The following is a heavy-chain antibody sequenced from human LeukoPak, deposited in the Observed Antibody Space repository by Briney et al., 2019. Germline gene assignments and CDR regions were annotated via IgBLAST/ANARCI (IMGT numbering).Heavy chain of an antibody. CDR1: GGTFSSYA. V-gene: IGHV1-69*05. D-gene: IGHD2-15*01. Sequence: ASVKVSCKASGGTFSSYAISWVRQAPGQGLDWMGGIIPIFGTANYAQKFQGRVTITTDESTSTAYMELSSLRSEDTAVYYCASYGGYCSGGSCYSVRYYYMDVWGKGTTVTVSS. CDR2: IIPIFGTA. J-gene: IGHJ6*03. CDR3: ASYGGYCSGGSCYSVRYYYMDV.